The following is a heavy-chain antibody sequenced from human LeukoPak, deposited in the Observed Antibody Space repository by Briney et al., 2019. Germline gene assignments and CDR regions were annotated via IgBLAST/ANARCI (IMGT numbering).Heavy chain of an antibody. Sequence: GGSLRLSCAASGFTFSSYAMSWVRQAPGKGLEWVSGISGRGDNTYYADSVKGRFTISRDNSKNTLYVQVNSLGTEDTAAYYCAKGSYYDSSGSFYFDCWGQGTLVTVSS. D-gene: IGHD3-22*01. CDR1: GFTFSSYA. V-gene: IGHV3-23*01. CDR2: ISGRGDNT. J-gene: IGHJ4*02. CDR3: AKGSYYDSSGSFYFDC.